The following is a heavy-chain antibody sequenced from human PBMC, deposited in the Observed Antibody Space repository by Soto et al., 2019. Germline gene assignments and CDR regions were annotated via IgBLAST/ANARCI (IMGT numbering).Heavy chain of an antibody. V-gene: IGHV1-3*05. CDR2: ITAGNGNT. Sequence: QVQLVQSGAEEKKPGASVKVSCKASGDTCTSYAMHCVRQAPGQRLEWMGWITAGNGNTKYSQKFQGRVTITRDTSASTAYMELRSLRSEDTAVYYCARSIVVVTALDYWGQGTLVTVSS. CDR1: GDTCTSYA. J-gene: IGHJ4*02. CDR3: ARSIVVVTALDY. D-gene: IGHD2-21*02.